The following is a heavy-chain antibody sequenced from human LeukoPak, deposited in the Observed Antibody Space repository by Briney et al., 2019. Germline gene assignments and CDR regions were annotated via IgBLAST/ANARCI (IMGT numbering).Heavy chain of an antibody. CDR3: ASPPGGSSYDGYFDY. V-gene: IGHV4-30-4*08. CDR2: IYYSGST. CDR1: GGSISSGDYY. Sequence: SQTLSLTCTVSGGSISSGDYYWSWIRQSPGKGLEWIGYIYYSGSTYYNPSLKSRVTISVDTSKNQFSLKLSSVTAADTAVYYCASPPGGSSYDGYFDYWGQGTLVTVSS. D-gene: IGHD6-6*01. J-gene: IGHJ4*02.